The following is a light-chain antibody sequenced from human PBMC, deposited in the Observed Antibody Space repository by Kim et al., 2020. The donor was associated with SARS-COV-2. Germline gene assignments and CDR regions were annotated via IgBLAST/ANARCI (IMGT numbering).Light chain of an antibody. J-gene: IGLJ2*01. CDR3: QAWDSSTVHVV. CDR1: KLGDKY. CDR2: QDS. V-gene: IGLV3-1*01. Sequence: SPGQTASITCSGDKLGDKYACWYQQKPGQSPVLVIYQDSKRPSGIPERFSGSNSGNTATLTISGTQAMDEADYYCQAWDSSTVHVVFGGGTQLTVL.